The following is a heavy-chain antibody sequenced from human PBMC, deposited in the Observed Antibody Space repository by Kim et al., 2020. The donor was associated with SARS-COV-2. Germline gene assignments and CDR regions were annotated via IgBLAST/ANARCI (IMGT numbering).Heavy chain of an antibody. D-gene: IGHD3-10*01. Sequence: SETLSLTCTVSGASISSSGYYWGWIRQPPGKGLECIGNISYSGSTYYNPSLKSRVTMSVDTSKNHFSLKLSSVTAADTAVYYCARQGVRGVIITWGQGT. CDR2: ISYSGST. CDR1: GASISSSGYY. CDR3: ARQGVRGVIIT. J-gene: IGHJ4*02. V-gene: IGHV4-39*01.